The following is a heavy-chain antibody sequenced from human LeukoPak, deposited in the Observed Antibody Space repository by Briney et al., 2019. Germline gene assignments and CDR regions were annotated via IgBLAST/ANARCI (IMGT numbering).Heavy chain of an antibody. CDR1: GYSISSGYY. J-gene: IGHJ4*02. D-gene: IGHD7-27*01. Sequence: SETLSLTCTVSGYSISSGYYWGWIRQPPGKGLEWTGSIYHSGSTYYNPSLKSRVTISVDTSKNQFSLKLSSVTAADTAVYYCARDGPWGYVDYWGQGTLVTVSS. CDR3: ARDGPWGYVDY. CDR2: IYHSGST. V-gene: IGHV4-38-2*02.